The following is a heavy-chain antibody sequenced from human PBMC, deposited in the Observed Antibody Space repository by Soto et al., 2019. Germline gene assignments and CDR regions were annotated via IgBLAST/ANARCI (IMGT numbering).Heavy chain of an antibody. CDR1: GFTFSNCS. CDR3: ARSYSSGWEFDY. D-gene: IGHD6-19*01. CDR2: ISSTGRTI. J-gene: IGHJ4*02. Sequence: GGSLRLSCGASGFTFSNCSMSWIRQAPGKGLEWVSYISSTGRTIYYADSVKGRFTVSRDNAQNSLSLKLNSLRVEDTAVYYCARSYSSGWEFDYWGQGTQVTSPQ. V-gene: IGHV3-11*01.